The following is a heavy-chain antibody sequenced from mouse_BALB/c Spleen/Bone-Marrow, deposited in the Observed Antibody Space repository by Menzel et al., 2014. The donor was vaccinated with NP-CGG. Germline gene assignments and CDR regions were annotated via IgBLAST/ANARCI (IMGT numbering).Heavy chain of an antibody. J-gene: IGHJ4*01. CDR2: IRNKANGYTT. Sequence: EVQRVESGGGLVQPGSSLILSCATSGFTLTDYYMNWVRQPPGKALEWLGFIRNKANGYTTEFSASVKGRFTISRDNSQSILYLQMNTLRAEDSATYYCARYDGYSDNAMDYWGQGTSVTVSS. V-gene: IGHV7-3*02. D-gene: IGHD2-3*01. CDR3: ARYDGYSDNAMDY. CDR1: GFTLTDYY.